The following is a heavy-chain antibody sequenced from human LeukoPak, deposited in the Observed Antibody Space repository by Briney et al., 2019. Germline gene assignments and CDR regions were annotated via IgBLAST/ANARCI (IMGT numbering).Heavy chain of an antibody. Sequence: SETLSLTCTVSGGSISSSSYYWGWIRQPPGKGLEWIGSIYYSGSTYYNPSLKSRVTISVDTSKNQFSLKLSSVTAADTAVYYCARHRLIPEIGADFWSGYSKAYAGPSIDYWGQGTLVTVSS. CDR2: IYYSGST. V-gene: IGHV4-39*01. D-gene: IGHD3-3*01. CDR3: ARHRLIPEIGADFWSGYSKAYAGPSIDY. CDR1: GGSISSSSYY. J-gene: IGHJ4*02.